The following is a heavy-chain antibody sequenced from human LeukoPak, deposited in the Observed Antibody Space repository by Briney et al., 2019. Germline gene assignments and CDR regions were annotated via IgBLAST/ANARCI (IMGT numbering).Heavy chain of an antibody. J-gene: IGHJ4*02. Sequence: SETLSLTCTVYGGSFSDYYWSWIRQPPGRGLEWIGEINHSGSTNYNPSLKSRVTISVDTSKNHFSLKLSSVTAADTAVYYCARVLPITPYFDYWGQGTLVTVSS. V-gene: IGHV4-34*01. D-gene: IGHD1-20*01. CDR2: INHSGST. CDR3: ARVLPITPYFDY. CDR1: GGSFSDYY.